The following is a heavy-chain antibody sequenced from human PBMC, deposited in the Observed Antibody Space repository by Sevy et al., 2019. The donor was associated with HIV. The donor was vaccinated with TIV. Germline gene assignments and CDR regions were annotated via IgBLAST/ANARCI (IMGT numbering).Heavy chain of an antibody. CDR1: GYSISSGYY. V-gene: IGHV4-38-2*01. D-gene: IGHD2-2*01. CDR3: ASKVIVVPAAHDAFDI. J-gene: IGHJ3*02. CDR2: IYHSGST. Sequence: SETLSLTCAVSGYSISSGYYWGWIRQPPGKGLEWIGSIYHSGSTYYNPSLKSRVTISVDTSKNQFSLKLSSVTAADTAVYYCASKVIVVPAAHDAFDIWGQGTMVTVSS.